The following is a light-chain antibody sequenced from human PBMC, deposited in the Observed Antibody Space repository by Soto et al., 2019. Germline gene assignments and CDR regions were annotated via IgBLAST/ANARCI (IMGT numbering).Light chain of an antibody. CDR3: SSYTSSSTLG. J-gene: IGLJ3*02. Sequence: QSALTQPASVSGSPGQSITLSCTGTSSDVGGYNYVSWYQQHPGKAPKLTIYEVSNRPSGVSNRFSGSKSGNTASLTISGRQAEDEADYYCSSYTSSSTLGFGGGTKLTVL. V-gene: IGLV2-14*01. CDR2: EVS. CDR1: SSDVGGYNY.